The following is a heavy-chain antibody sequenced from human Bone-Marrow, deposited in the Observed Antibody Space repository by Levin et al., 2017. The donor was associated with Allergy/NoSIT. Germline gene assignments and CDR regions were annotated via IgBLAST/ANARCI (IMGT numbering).Heavy chain of an antibody. CDR2: IRQDASVI. D-gene: IGHD5-12*01. CDR1: GFTFSSDW. J-gene: IGHJ4*02. Sequence: GGSLRLSCVASGFTFSSDWMAWFRQAPGKGLEWVANIRQDASVIHYADSVEGRFTISRDNAKNSLYLQMNSLRAEDTALYYCARDAGHSGYDLFDSWGQGTLVTVSS. V-gene: IGHV3-7*03. CDR3: ARDAGHSGYDLFDS.